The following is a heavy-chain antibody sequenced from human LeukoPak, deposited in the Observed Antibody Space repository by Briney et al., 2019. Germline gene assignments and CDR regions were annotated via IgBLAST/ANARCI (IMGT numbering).Heavy chain of an antibody. V-gene: IGHV3-23*01. J-gene: IGHJ4*02. D-gene: IGHD5-12*01. CDR2: ISGSGGST. CDR1: GFTFSSYA. Sequence: PGGSLRLSCAASGFTFSSYAMSWVRQAPGKGLEWVSAISGSGGSTYYADSVKGRFTISRDNSKNTLYLQMNSLRAEDTAVYYCAKDPAPIVATITPPYYFDYWGQGTLVTVSS. CDR3: AKDPAPIVATITPPYYFDY.